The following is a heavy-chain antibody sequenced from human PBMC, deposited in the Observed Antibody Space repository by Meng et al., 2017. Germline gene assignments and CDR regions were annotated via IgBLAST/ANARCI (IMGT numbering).Heavy chain of an antibody. CDR1: GFTISSFW. CDR3: VRDFGGNSDY. Sequence: EVQVVGSGGGLVRPGGALRLSCAASGFTISSFWMHWVRQAPGKGLVWVSRMNEDGTTISHAGSVKGRFTISRDSARNTLYLQMNSLRVEDTAVYYCVRDFGGNSDYWGQGTLVTVSS. D-gene: IGHD4-23*01. J-gene: IGHJ4*02. CDR2: MNEDGTTI. V-gene: IGHV3-74*01.